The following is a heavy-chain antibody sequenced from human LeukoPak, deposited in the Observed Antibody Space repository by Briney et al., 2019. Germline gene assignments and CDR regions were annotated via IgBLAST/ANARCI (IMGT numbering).Heavy chain of an antibody. CDR3: AKLSTAARLAWFDP. CDR2: IYHSGST. CDR1: GGSIKSNNW. D-gene: IGHD6-6*01. J-gene: IGHJ5*02. V-gene: IGHV4-4*02. Sequence: SGTLSLTCAVSGGSIKSNNWWSWVRQPPGKGLEWIGEIYHSGSTYYNPSLKSRVTISVDTSKNQFSLKLNSVTAADTAVYYCAKLSTAARLAWFDPWGQGTLVTVSS.